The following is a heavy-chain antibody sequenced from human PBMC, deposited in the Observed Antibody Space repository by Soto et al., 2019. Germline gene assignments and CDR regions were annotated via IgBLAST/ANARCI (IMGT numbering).Heavy chain of an antibody. D-gene: IGHD3-16*02. CDR1: GFTFSSYA. V-gene: IGHV3-23*01. J-gene: IGHJ4*02. CDR3: AKDPAVDMITFGGVIGANYYFDY. Sequence: GGSLRLSCAASGFTFSSYAMSWVRQAPGKGLEWVSAISGSGGSTYYADSVKGRFTISRDNSKNTLYLQMNSLRAEDTAVYYCAKDPAVDMITFGGVIGANYYFDYWGQGTLVTVSS. CDR2: ISGSGGST.